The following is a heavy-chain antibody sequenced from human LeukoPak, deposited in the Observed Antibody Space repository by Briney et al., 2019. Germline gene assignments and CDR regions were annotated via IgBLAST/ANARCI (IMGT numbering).Heavy chain of an antibody. CDR3: AKDLDHDYDDYGLDY. CDR1: GFTFSSYG. V-gene: IGHV3-30*18. D-gene: IGHD4-17*01. Sequence: PGGSLRLSCAASGFTFSSYGMHWVRQAPGKGLEWVAVISYDGSNRYYADSVKGRFTISRDTSKNTLYLQMNSLRAEDTALYYCAKDLDHDYDDYGLDYWGQGTLVTVSS. J-gene: IGHJ4*02. CDR2: ISYDGSNR.